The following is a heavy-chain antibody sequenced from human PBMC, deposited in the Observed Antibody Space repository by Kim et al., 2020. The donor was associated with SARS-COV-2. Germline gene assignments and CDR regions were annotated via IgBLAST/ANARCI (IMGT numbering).Heavy chain of an antibody. V-gene: IGHV3-43*01. D-gene: IGHD3-16*01. Sequence: GGSLRLSCAASGFTFDDYTMHWVRQAPGKGLEWVSLISWDGGSTYYADSVKGRFTISRDNSKNSLYLQMNSLRTEDTALYYCAKDLMGDRLRNPGGMDVWGQGTTVTVSS. J-gene: IGHJ6*02. CDR2: ISWDGGST. CDR3: AKDLMGDRLRNPGGMDV. CDR1: GFTFDDYT.